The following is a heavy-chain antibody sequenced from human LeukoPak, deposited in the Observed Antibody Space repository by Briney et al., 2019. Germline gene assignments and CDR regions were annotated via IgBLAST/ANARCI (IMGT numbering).Heavy chain of an antibody. V-gene: IGHV3-74*01. Sequence: QPGGSLRLSCAASGFTFSSYWMHWVRQAPGKGLVWVSRINSDGSSTSYADSVKGRFTISRDNAKNTLYLQMNSLRAEDTAVYYCAKDLKGYFDWLLYPYGLGYGMDVWGKGTTVTVSS. D-gene: IGHD3-9*01. CDR3: AKDLKGYFDWLLYPYGLGYGMDV. CDR2: INSDGSST. J-gene: IGHJ6*04. CDR1: GFTFSSYW.